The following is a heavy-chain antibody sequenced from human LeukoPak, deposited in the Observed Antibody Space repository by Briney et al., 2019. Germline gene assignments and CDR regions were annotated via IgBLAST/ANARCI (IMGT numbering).Heavy chain of an antibody. CDR1: GYIFSNYG. CDR3: ARDRMGAIMYFDV. CDR2: ISAYTGYT. D-gene: IGHD3-10*01. J-gene: IGHJ2*01. Sequence: GASVKVSCKTSGYIFSNYGIIWVRQAPGQGLEWMGWISAYTGYTNYAQNLQGRVTMTTDTSTTTAYMELRSLRSDDTAVYYCARDRMGAIMYFDVWGRGTLVTVSS. V-gene: IGHV1-18*01.